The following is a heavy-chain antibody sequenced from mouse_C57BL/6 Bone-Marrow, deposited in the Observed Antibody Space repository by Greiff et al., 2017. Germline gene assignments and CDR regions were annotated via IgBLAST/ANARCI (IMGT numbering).Heavy chain of an antibody. D-gene: IGHD1-1*01. J-gene: IGHJ2*01. CDR3: VPYYGSSSSYYFDY. CDR2: IDPANGNT. V-gene: IGHV14-3*01. Sequence: EVQLQQSVAELVRPGASVKLSCTASGFNIKNTNMHWVKQRPEQGLEWIGRIDPANGNTKYAPKFQGKATITADTSSNTAYLQLSSLTSEDTAIYYCVPYYGSSSSYYFDYWGQGTTLTVSS. CDR1: GFNIKNTN.